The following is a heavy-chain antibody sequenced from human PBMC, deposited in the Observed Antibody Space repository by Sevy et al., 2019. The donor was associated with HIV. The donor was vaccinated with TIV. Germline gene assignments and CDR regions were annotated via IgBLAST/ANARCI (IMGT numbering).Heavy chain of an antibody. CDR1: GYTFTSYY. CDR2: INPSGGST. J-gene: IGHJ5*02. Sequence: ASVKVSCKASGYTFTSYYMHWVRQAPGQGLEWMGIINPSGGSTSYEQKFQGRVTMTRDTSTSTVYMELSSLRSEDTAVYYCAREGSSATKNNWFDPWGQGTLVTVSS. D-gene: IGHD6-6*01. CDR3: AREGSSATKNNWFDP. V-gene: IGHV1-46*03.